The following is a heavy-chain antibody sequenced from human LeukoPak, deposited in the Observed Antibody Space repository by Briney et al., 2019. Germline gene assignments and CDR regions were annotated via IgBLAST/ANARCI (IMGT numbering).Heavy chain of an antibody. J-gene: IGHJ4*02. D-gene: IGHD1-1*01. V-gene: IGHV3-13*01. CDR1: GFTFSDYD. CDR3: ARVAKERVGGVYYFDY. Sequence: PGGSLRLSCAASGFTFSDYDMHWVRQATGKGLEWVSAIGTAGDTYYTGSVKGRFTISRENAKNSLYLQMNSLRAGDTAVYYCARVAKERVGGVYYFDYWGQRTLVTVPS. CDR2: IGTAGDT.